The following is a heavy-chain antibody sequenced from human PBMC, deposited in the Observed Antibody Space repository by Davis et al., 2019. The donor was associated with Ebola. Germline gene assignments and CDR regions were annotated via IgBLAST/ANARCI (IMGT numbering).Heavy chain of an antibody. J-gene: IGHJ6*02. D-gene: IGHD6-13*01. V-gene: IGHV3-23*01. CDR1: GFTFSSYA. CDR3: AKLDSSSWDYYYYGMDV. CDR2: ISGSGGST. Sequence: GESLKISCAASGFTFSSYAMSWVRQAPGKGLEWVSAISGSGGSTYYAGSVKGRFTISRDNSKNTLYLQMNSLRAEDTAVYYCAKLDSSSWDYYYYGMDVWGQGTTVTVSS.